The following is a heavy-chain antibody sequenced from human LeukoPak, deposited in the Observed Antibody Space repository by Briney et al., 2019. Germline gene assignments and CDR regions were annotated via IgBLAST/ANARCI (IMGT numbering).Heavy chain of an antibody. V-gene: IGHV3-48*03. CDR2: ISSGGSTI. D-gene: IGHD2-8*02. CDR1: GFTFSSFE. Sequence: GGSLRLSCAASGFTFSSFEMKWVRQAPGKGLEWVSYISSGGSTIYYADSVKGRFTISRDNSKSSLYLQLNSLRAEDTATYYCAKGQPPYCTSDTCHRFDWFDPWGQGTLVTVSS. J-gene: IGHJ5*02. CDR3: AKGQPPYCTSDTCHRFDWFDP.